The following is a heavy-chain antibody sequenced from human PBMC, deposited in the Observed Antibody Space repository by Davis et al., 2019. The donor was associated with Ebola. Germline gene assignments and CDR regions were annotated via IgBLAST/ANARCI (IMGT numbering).Heavy chain of an antibody. J-gene: IGHJ6*03. Sequence: SVKVSCKASGYTFTSYGISWVRQAPGQGLEWMGGIIPIFGTANYAQKFQGRVTITADESTSTAYMELSSLRSEDTAVYYCARAHQDYYYYYMDVWGKGTTVTVSS. CDR3: ARAHQDYYYYYMDV. V-gene: IGHV1-69*13. CDR1: GYTFTSYG. CDR2: IIPIFGTA.